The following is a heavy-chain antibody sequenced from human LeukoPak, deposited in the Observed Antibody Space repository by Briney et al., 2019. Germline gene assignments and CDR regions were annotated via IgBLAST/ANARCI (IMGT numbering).Heavy chain of an antibody. Sequence: SEILSLTCTVSGGSINNYYWTWLRQPPGKGLGWIGYSYYSGSTNFNPSLKSRVTVSVDTSENQFSLKLSSVTAADTAVYYCARYKLGWFDPWGQGTLVTVSS. CDR2: SYYSGST. D-gene: IGHD1-1*01. J-gene: IGHJ5*02. CDR3: ARYKLGWFDP. V-gene: IGHV4-59*08. CDR1: GGSINNYY.